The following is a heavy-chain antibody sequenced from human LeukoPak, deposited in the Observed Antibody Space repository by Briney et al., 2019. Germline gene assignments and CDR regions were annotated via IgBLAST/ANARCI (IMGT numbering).Heavy chain of an antibody. J-gene: IGHJ4*02. CDR2: INPNSGGT. CDR1: GNTFTNYY. D-gene: IGHD6-6*01. CDR3: ARESEYSNSQYFDF. V-gene: IGHV1-2*02. Sequence: GASVKVSCKAPGNTFTNYYIHWVRQAPGQGLEWMGWINPNSGGTNYAQKFQGRVTMTRDTSISTAYMELSSLRSEDTAFYYCARESEYSNSQYFDFWGQGTLVTVSS.